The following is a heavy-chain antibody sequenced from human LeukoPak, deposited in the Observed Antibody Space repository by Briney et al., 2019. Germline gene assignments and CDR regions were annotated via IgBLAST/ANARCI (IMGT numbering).Heavy chain of an antibody. Sequence: PGGSLRLSCAASGFTFSSYWMHWVRQVPGKGLVWVSRINSDGTTSYADSVKGRFTISRNNAKNTLYLHLNNLRVDDTAVYYCARDGSLPDYWGQGTLVTVSS. CDR2: INSDGTT. CDR1: GFTFSSYW. CDR3: ARDGSLPDY. J-gene: IGHJ4*02. V-gene: IGHV3-74*01.